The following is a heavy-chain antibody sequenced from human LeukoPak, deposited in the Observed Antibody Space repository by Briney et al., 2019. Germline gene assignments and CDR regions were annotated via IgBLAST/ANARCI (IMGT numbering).Heavy chain of an antibody. D-gene: IGHD4-23*01. CDR3: ARVMTTVATRGYFDL. CDR2: INHSGST. J-gene: IGHJ2*01. V-gene: IGHV4-34*01. Sequence: SDTLSLTCAVYGGSFSGYYWSWIRQPPGKGLEWIGEINHSGSTNYNPSLKSRVTISVDTSKNQFSLKLSSVTAADTAVYYCARVMTTVATRGYFDLWGRGTLVTVSS. CDR1: GGSFSGYY.